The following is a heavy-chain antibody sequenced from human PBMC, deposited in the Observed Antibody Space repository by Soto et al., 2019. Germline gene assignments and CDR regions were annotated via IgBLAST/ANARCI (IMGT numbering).Heavy chain of an antibody. D-gene: IGHD3-10*01. CDR2: IWYDGSNK. V-gene: IGHV3-33*01. Sequence: QVQLVESGGGVVQPGRSLRLSCAASGFTFSSYGMHWVRQAPGKGLEWVAVIWYDGSNKYYADSVKGRFTISRDNSKNTLYLQMNSLRAEDTAVYYCARGEGDVTFDYWGQGTLVTVSS. CDR1: GFTFSSYG. CDR3: ARGEGDVTFDY. J-gene: IGHJ4*02.